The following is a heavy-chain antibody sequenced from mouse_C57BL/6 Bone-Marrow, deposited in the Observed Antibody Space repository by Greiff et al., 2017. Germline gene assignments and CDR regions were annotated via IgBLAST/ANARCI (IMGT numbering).Heavy chain of an antibody. CDR2: IDPETGGT. J-gene: IGHJ3*01. D-gene: IGHD1-1*01. CDR1: GYTFTDYE. V-gene: IGHV1-15*01. CDR3: TRWGTRVVAKRGPWFAY. Sequence: QVQLKESGAELVRPGASVTLSCKASGYTFTDYEMHWLKQTPVHGLEWIGAIDPETGGTAYNQKFKGKAILPAAKSSSTAYMELRSLTSEASADDYCTRWGTRVVAKRGPWFAYWGQGTLVTVAA.